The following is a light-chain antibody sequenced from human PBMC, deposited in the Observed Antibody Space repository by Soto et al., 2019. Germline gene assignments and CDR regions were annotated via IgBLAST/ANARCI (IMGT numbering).Light chain of an antibody. V-gene: IGLV2-23*02. CDR2: EVN. Sequence: QSALTQPASVSGSPGQSITISCIGTNNDVANYNLVSWYQLHPGKAPQVMIFEVNQRPSGVSNRFSGSKSGNTASLTISGLQAEDEADYYCCSYARSGLLVFGGGTKVTVL. CDR3: CSYARSGLLV. CDR1: NNDVANYNL. J-gene: IGLJ3*02.